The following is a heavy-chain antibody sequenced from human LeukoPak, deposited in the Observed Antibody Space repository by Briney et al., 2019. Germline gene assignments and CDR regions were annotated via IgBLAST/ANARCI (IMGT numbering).Heavy chain of an antibody. D-gene: IGHD4-17*01. CDR3: AREGHGDYAYYYGMDV. V-gene: IGHV3-13*01. J-gene: IGHJ6*02. CDR2: IGTAGDT. CDR1: GFTFSSYD. Sequence: GGSLRLSCAASGFTFSSYDMHWVRQATGKGLEWVSAIGTAGDTYYPGSVKGRFTISREDAKNSLYLQMNSLRAGDTAVYYCAREGHGDYAYYYGMDVWGQGTTVTVSS.